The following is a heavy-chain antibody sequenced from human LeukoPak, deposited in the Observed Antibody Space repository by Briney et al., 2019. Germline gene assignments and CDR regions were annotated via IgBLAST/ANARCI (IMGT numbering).Heavy chain of an antibody. V-gene: IGHV4-34*01. CDR3: ARGRSHAWTYYDFWSGYTDNWFDP. CDR2: IKHSGRT. J-gene: IGHJ5*02. Sequence: PSETLSLTCAVYGGSFSGYYWSWIRQPPGKGLGWTGVIKHSGRTNYNPSLKSRVTISVDTSKNPFSLKLSSVTAADTAVYYCARGRSHAWTYYDFWSGYTDNWFDPWGQGTLATVSS. CDR1: GGSFSGYY. D-gene: IGHD3-3*01.